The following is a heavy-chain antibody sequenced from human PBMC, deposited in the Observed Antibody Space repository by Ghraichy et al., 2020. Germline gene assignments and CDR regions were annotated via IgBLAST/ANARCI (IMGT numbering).Heavy chain of an antibody. V-gene: IGHV1-2*02. CDR2: INPNTGYT. Sequence: ASMKVSCKASGYTFNDYYMHWVRQAPGQGLEWMGWINPNTGYTNFAQKFQGRVTVTRDTSISTVYMELSRLRSDDTAVYYCARSGLIMVATTGHFFDFWGQGTMVTVSP. CDR1: GYTFNDYY. CDR3: ARSGLIMVATTGHFFDF. D-gene: IGHD1-26*01. J-gene: IGHJ3*01.